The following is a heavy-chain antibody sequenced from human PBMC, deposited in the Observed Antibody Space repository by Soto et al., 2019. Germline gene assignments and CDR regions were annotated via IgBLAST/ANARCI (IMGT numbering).Heavy chain of an antibody. J-gene: IGHJ6*02. V-gene: IGHV4-39*01. CDR2: TYYSGST. Sequence: SETLSLTCTVSGGSISSSSYYWGWIRQPPGKGLEWIGSTYYSGSTYYNPSLKSRVTISVDTSKNQFSLKLSSVTAADTAVYYCAKQGPSEYSSSSDNYYYYGMDVWGQGTTVTVSS. CDR1: GGSISSSSYY. CDR3: AKQGPSEYSSSSDNYYYYGMDV. D-gene: IGHD6-6*01.